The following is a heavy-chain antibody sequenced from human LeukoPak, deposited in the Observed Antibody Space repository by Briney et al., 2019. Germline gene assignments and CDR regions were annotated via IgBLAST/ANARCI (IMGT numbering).Heavy chain of an antibody. Sequence: GGSLRLSCEASGFTFSAYAMTWVRQAAGKGLAWVWSIGSDNKPHYSESVKGRFAISRDNSKSMLFLQLNSLRAEDTALYYCARDFAAVLISPRSEKAAAETDSDYWGQGTLVTVSS. CDR2: IGSDNKP. J-gene: IGHJ4*02. CDR1: GFTFSAYA. CDR3: ARDFAAVLISPRSEKAAAETDSDY. V-gene: IGHV3-23*01. D-gene: IGHD6-13*01.